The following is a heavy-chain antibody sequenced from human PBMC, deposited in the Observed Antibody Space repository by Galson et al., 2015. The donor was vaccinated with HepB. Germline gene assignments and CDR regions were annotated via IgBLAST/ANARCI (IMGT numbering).Heavy chain of an antibody. J-gene: IGHJ6*02. Sequence: SLRLSCAASGFTFSNYAMSWVRQAPGKGLEWVSSINYNDATTLYADSVEGRFSISRDNAKNTLYPQMNSLRAEDTAIYYCARYCLSSSCQGEGHYYGMDVWGQGTTVTVSS. CDR1: GFTFSNYA. D-gene: IGHD2-2*01. V-gene: IGHV3-23*01. CDR2: INYNDATT. CDR3: ARYCLSSSCQGEGHYYGMDV.